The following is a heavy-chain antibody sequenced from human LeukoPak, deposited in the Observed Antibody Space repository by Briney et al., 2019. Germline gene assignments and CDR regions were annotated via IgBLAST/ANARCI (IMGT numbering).Heavy chain of an antibody. CDR3: AREDYGGPHVYYYYGMDV. J-gene: IGHJ6*02. V-gene: IGHV4-59*08. CDR1: GGSISSYH. Sequence: SETLSLTCTVSGGSISSYHWSWIRQPPGKGLEWIGYIYYSGSTNYNPSLKSRVTISVDTSKNQFSLKLSSVTAADTAVYYCAREDYGGPHVYYYYGMDVWGQGTTVTVSS. D-gene: IGHD4-23*01. CDR2: IYYSGST.